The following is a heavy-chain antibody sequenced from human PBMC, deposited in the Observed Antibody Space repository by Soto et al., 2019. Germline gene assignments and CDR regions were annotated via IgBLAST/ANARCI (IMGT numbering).Heavy chain of an antibody. V-gene: IGHV1-69*02. J-gene: IGHJ6*03. CDR2: IIPILGIA. D-gene: IGHD2-2*01. Sequence: ASVKVSCKASGGTFSSYTISWVRQAPGQGLEWMGRIIPILGIANYAQKFQGRVTITADKSTSTAYMELSSLRSEDTAVYYCARGGDIVVVPARNGDGYYYYMDVWGKGTTVTVSS. CDR3: ARGGDIVVVPARNGDGYYYYMDV. CDR1: GGTFSSYT.